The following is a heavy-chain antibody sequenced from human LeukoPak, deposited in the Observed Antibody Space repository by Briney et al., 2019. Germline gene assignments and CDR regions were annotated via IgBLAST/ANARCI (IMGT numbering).Heavy chain of an antibody. CDR1: GFTFSNYN. J-gene: IGHJ4*02. V-gene: IGHV3-21*01. CDR2: SSRSSGYI. D-gene: IGHD3-22*01. Sequence: GGSLRLSCAAFGFTFSNYNMNWVRQAPGKGLEWVSSSSRSSGYIYYADSVKGRFTISRDNAKNSLYLQMNSLRAEDTAVYYCARDTSAYDYILGSFDYWGQGTLVTVSS. CDR3: ARDTSAYDYILGSFDY.